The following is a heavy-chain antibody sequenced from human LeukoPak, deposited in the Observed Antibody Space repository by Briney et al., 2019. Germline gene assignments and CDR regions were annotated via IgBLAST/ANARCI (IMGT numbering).Heavy chain of an antibody. Sequence: SQTLSLTCVVSGDSVSSKNGAWNWIRQSPSRGLEWLGRTYYRSKWYNDYAESMEGRMTISQDTSKNQYSLHLNSVTPDDTAVYYCARDFGTTGWHTFDYWGQGTPVTVSS. CDR1: GDSVSSKNGA. J-gene: IGHJ4*02. V-gene: IGHV6-1*01. D-gene: IGHD6-19*01. CDR2: TYYRSKWYN. CDR3: ARDFGTTGWHTFDY.